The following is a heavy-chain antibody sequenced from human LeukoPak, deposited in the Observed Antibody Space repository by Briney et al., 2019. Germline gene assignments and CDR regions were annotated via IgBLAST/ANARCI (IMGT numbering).Heavy chain of an antibody. J-gene: IGHJ4*02. V-gene: IGHV3-23*01. D-gene: IGHD1-26*01. CDR1: GFTFSSYA. CDR3: AKDFPERFPRIVGAITSRSQYYFDY. Sequence: PGGSLRLSCAASGFTFSSYAMSWVRQAPGKGLEWVSTISGSGGSTYYADSVKGRFTISRDNPKNTLYLQMNSLRAEDTAVYYCAKDFPERFPRIVGAITSRSQYYFDYWGQGTLVTVSS. CDR2: ISGSGGST.